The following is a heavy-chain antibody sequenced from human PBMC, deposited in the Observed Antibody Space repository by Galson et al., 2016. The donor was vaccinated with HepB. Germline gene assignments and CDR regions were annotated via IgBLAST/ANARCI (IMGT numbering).Heavy chain of an antibody. CDR3: ARSNHWNYMLYGMDV. V-gene: IGHV2-70*11. D-gene: IGHD1-7*01. J-gene: IGHJ6*02. Sequence: PALVKPTQTLTLTCTFSGFSLESTRMCVNWIRQPPGKPLEWLARIDWDGDQYYIKSLKTRLTISKDTSKNLVVLTMTNMDPVDTATYYCARSNHWNYMLYGMDVWGRGTTVIVSS. CDR2: IDWDGDQ. CDR1: GFSLESTRMC.